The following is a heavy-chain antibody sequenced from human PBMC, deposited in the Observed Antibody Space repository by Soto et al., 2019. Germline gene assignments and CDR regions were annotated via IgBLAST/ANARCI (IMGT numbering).Heavy chain of an antibody. CDR3: ARSPSNPITMVRTYLDY. J-gene: IGHJ4*02. CDR2: IIPIFGTA. CDR1: GGTFSSYA. V-gene: IGHV1-69*01. Sequence: QVQLVQSGAEVKKPGSSVKVSCKASGGTFSSYAISWVRQAPGQGLEWMGGIIPIFGTANYAQKFQGRVTITADESTSPAYMELSSLSSEDTAVYYCARSPSNPITMVRTYLDYWGQGNLVTGSS. D-gene: IGHD3-10*01.